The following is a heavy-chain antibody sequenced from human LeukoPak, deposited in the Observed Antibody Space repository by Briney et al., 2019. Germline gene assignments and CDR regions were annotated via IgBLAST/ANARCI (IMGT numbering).Heavy chain of an antibody. D-gene: IGHD6-13*01. J-gene: IGHJ3*02. CDR2: INPNSGAT. CDR3: ARELSAVGRWGAFDM. CDR1: GYTFTDYF. V-gene: IGHV1-2*02. Sequence: GASVKVSCKASGYTFTDYFIHWIRQAPGQGLEWMGWINPNSGATSYAQKFQGRVTMTRDTSINTGNMELTGLRFDDTAVYYCARELSAVGRWGAFDMWGQGTMATVSS.